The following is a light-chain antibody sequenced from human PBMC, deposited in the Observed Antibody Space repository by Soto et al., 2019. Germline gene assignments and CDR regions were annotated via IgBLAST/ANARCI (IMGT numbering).Light chain of an antibody. CDR2: VAS. J-gene: IGKJ4*01. CDR3: QQSFSTPQT. CDR1: QSISTD. Sequence: DIQMTQSPSSLSASVGDRVTITCRASQSISTDLSWYQQKPGKAPKLLINVASTLQGGVPSRFSGSGSGTDFTLAISSLQPEDSATYYCQQSFSTPQTFGGGTKVDIK. V-gene: IGKV1-39*01.